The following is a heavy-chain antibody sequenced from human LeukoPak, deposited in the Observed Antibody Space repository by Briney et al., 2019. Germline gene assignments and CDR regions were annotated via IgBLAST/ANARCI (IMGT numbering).Heavy chain of an antibody. V-gene: IGHV4-59*01. J-gene: IGHJ4*02. CDR3: ARAPHNYYDSSGYSDY. D-gene: IGHD3-22*01. Sequence: SETLSLTCTVSGDSISTNYWNWIRQPPGKGLEWIGFIYDSGSTTYNPSLKSRVTISEDTSKNQFSLKLSSVTAADTAVYYCARAPHNYYDSSGYSDYWGQGTLVTVSS. CDR2: IYDSGST. CDR1: GDSISTNY.